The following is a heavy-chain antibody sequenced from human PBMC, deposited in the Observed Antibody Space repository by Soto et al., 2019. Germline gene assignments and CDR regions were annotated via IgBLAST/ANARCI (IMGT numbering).Heavy chain of an antibody. Sequence: QVPLVQSGAEVKKPGASVKVSCKASGYTFTSYGISWVRQAPGQGLEWMGWISAYNGNTNYAQKLQGRVTMTTDTSPSTAYMELRRLRSDDTAVYYCARDIRDIVARIPKFDYWGQGTLVTVSS. CDR2: ISAYNGNT. CDR1: GYTFTSYG. CDR3: ARDIRDIVARIPKFDY. D-gene: IGHD5-12*01. J-gene: IGHJ4*02. V-gene: IGHV1-18*01.